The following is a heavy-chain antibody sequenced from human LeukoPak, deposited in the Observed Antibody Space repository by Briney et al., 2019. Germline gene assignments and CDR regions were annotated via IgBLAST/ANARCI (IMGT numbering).Heavy chain of an antibody. V-gene: IGHV3-49*04. D-gene: IGHD3-22*01. CDR1: GFTSGDYA. Sequence: GGSLRLSCSPSGFTSGDYAMSWVRQAPGKGLEWVGFIRSRGYGGTIDYAASVKGRFTISRDDSKSIAYLQMNSLKTEDTAMYYCTRTIRTSGYYYFDYWGQGTLVTVSS. J-gene: IGHJ4*02. CDR2: IRSRGYGGTI. CDR3: TRTIRTSGYYYFDY.